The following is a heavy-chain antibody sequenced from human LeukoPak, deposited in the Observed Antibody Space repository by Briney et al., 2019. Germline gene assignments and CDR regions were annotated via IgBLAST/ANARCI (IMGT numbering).Heavy chain of an antibody. J-gene: IGHJ5*02. D-gene: IGHD3-9*01. CDR3: AGGSGYLISS. CDR1: GFTFRSYW. CDR2: IKQDGTEK. V-gene: IGHV3-7*01. Sequence: GGSLRLSCAGSGFTFRSYWMNWVRQAPGKGLEWLAIIKQDGTEKHYKGSVEGRFTISRDNAKNSLHLQMNSLRAEDTAVYYCAGGSGYLISSWGQGTLVTVSS.